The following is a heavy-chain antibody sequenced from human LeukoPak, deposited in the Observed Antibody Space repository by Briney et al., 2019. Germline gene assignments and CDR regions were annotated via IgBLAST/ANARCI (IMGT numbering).Heavy chain of an antibody. D-gene: IGHD6-19*01. V-gene: IGHV3-30*18. CDR2: ISYDGSNK. Sequence: GGSLRLSCAASGFTFSSYGMHWVRQAPGKGLEWVAVISYDGSNKYYADSVKGRFTISRDNSKNTLYLQMNSLRAEDTAVYYCAKPYSSGWSPNDYWGQGTLVTVSS. CDR1: GFTFSSYG. CDR3: AKPYSSGWSPNDY. J-gene: IGHJ4*02.